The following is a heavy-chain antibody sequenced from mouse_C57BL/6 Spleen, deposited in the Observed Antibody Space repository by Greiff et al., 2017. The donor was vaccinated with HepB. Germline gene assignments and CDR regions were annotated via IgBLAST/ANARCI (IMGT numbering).Heavy chain of an antibody. Sequence: EVNLVESGEGLVKPGGSLKLSCAASGFTFSSYAMSWVRQTPEKRLGWVAYISSGGDYIYYRDTVKGRFTISRDNARNTLYLQMSSLKSEDTAMYYCTRGGYDYDGYFDVWGTGTTVTVSS. CDR3: TRGGYDYDGYFDV. CDR1: GFTFSSYA. CDR2: ISSGGDYI. D-gene: IGHD2-4*01. J-gene: IGHJ1*03. V-gene: IGHV5-9-1*02.